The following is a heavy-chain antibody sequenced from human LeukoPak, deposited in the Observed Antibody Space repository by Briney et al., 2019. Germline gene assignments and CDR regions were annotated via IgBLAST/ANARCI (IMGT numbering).Heavy chain of an antibody. CDR2: IYYSGST. V-gene: IGHV4-59*08. CDR1: GGSISSYY. CDR3: ATTTPHYYDSSGFRFGAFDI. J-gene: IGHJ3*02. D-gene: IGHD3-22*01. Sequence: PSETLSLTCTVSGGSISSYYWSWIRQPPGKGLEWIGYIYYSGSTNYNPSLKSRVTISVDTSKNQFSLKLSSVTAADTAVYYCATTTPHYYDSSGFRFGAFDIWGQGTMVTVSS.